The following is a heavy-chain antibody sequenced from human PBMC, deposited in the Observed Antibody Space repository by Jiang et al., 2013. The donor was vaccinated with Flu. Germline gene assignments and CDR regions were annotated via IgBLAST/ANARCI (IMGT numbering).Heavy chain of an antibody. CDR2: IYWNDDK. D-gene: IGHD3-10*01. CDR3: AHRAFSESSGALDI. J-gene: IGHJ3*02. V-gene: IGHV2-5*01. Sequence: KPTQTLTLTCTFSGFSLSSSGVGVGWIRQSPGKALEWLALIYWNDDKRYTPSLKSRLSITKDTSKNQVVLMMTNMAPVDTGTYFCAHRAFSESSGALDIWGQGTVVTVSS. CDR1: GFSLSSSGVG.